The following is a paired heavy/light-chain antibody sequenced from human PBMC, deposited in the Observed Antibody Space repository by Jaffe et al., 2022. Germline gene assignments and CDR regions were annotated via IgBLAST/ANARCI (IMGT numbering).Heavy chain of an antibody. CDR2: IYHSGST. V-gene: IGHV4-38-2*01. J-gene: IGHJ4*02. CDR1: GYSISSGYY. Sequence: QVQLQESGPGLVKPSETLSLTCAVSGYSISSGYYWGWIRQPPGKGLEWIGSIYHSGSTYYNPSLKSRVTISVDTSKNQFSLKLSSVTAADTAVYYCARGPPLRYFDWLPPVLYYFDYWGQGTLVTVSS. D-gene: IGHD3-9*01. CDR3: ARGPPLRYFDWLPPVLYYFDY.
Light chain of an antibody. Sequence: EIVMTQSPATLSVSPGERATLSCRASQSVSSNLAWYQQKPGQAPRLLIYGASTRATGIPARFSGSGSGTEFTLTISSLQSEDFAVYYCQQYNNWPPLLTFGGGTKVEIK. CDR2: GAS. V-gene: IGKV3-15*01. CDR1: QSVSSN. J-gene: IGKJ4*01. CDR3: QQYNNWPPLLT.